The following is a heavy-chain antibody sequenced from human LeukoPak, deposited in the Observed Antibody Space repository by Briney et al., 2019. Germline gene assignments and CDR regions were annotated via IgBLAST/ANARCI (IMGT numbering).Heavy chain of an antibody. CDR3: AKDAAGPEY. CDR1: GFTFSRFN. Sequence: GGSLRLSCVASGFTFSRFNMHCVPQAPGKGLEWVALIWYDGTDTYYADAVKGLFTISRDDSKNTLFLQMNSLRVEDTAIYYCAKDAAGPEYWGQGTLVTVSS. CDR2: IWYDGTDT. J-gene: IGHJ4*02. D-gene: IGHD6-13*01. V-gene: IGHV3-33*06.